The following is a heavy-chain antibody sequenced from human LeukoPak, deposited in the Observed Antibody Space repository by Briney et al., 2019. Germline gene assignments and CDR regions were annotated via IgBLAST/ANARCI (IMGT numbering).Heavy chain of an antibody. D-gene: IGHD2-2*01. CDR2: FIPIYSTA. CDR3: ARESVVVPAANNWFDP. CDR1: GGTFSNYA. Sequence: ASVKVSCKASGGTFSNYAVSWVRQAPGQGLEWMGGFIPIYSTANYAQKFQGRVTITADESTGTAYMELSSLRSEDTAVYYCARESVVVPAANNWFDPWGQGTLVTVSS. J-gene: IGHJ5*02. V-gene: IGHV1-69*13.